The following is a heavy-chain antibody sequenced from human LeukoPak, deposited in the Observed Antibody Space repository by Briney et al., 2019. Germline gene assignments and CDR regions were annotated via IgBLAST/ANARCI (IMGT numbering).Heavy chain of an antibody. CDR2: ISGGGRST. Sequence: GGSLRLSCAASESTFITYAMNWVRQAPGKGLERVATISGGGRSTYYADSVKGRFTISRDNSKHTLFLQMASLRAEDTAVYYCVKASSSSWSSFDYWGQGTLVTVSS. CDR1: ESTFITYA. D-gene: IGHD6-13*01. CDR3: VKASSSSWSSFDY. J-gene: IGHJ4*02. V-gene: IGHV3-23*01.